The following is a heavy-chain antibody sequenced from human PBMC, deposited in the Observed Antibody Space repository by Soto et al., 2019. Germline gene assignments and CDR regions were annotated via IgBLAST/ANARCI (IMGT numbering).Heavy chain of an antibody. CDR2: ISAYNGNT. J-gene: IGHJ3*02. CDR1: GYTFTSYG. Sequence: ASVKVSCKASGYTFTSYGISWVRQAPGQGLEWMGWISAYNGNTNYAQKLQGRVTMTTDTSTSTAYMELRSLRSDDTAAYYCARALVGATRVLGAFDIWGQGTMVTVSS. D-gene: IGHD1-26*01. V-gene: IGHV1-18*01. CDR3: ARALVGATRVLGAFDI.